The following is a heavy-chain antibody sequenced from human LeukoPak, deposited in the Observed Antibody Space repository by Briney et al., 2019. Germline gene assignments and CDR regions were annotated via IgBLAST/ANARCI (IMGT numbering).Heavy chain of an antibody. V-gene: IGHV3-9*01. J-gene: IGHJ4*02. CDR3: AKDIGSSGLDY. D-gene: IGHD6-13*01. Sequence: GGSLRLSCAASGFTFEDYAMHWVRQAPGKGLEWVSGISWNSGSIGYADSVKGRFTISRDNAKNSLYLQMNSLRAEDTALYYCAKDIGSSGLDYWGQGTLVTVSS. CDR1: GFTFEDYA. CDR2: ISWNSGSI.